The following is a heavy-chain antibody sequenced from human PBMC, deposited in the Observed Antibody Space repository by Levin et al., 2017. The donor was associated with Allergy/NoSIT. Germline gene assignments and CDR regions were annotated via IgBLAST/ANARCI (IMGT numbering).Heavy chain of an antibody. Sequence: GASVKVSCKASGYNFTNYGISWVRQAPGQGLEWMGWISAYNGNTNYAQKFQGRVTMTIQTSTNTAYMELRSLRSDDTAVYYCARVGIDFWGVYHKSWGYMDVWGQGTTVTVSS. CDR1: GYNFTNYG. CDR3: ARVGIDFWGVYHKSWGYMDV. J-gene: IGHJ6*03. V-gene: IGHV1-18*01. CDR2: ISAYNGNT. D-gene: IGHD3-3*01.